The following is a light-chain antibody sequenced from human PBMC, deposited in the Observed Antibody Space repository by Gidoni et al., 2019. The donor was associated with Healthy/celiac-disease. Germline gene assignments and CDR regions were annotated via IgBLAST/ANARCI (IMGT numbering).Light chain of an antibody. CDR2: EVS. Sequence: QSALTQPASVSGSPGQSTTISSTGTRSDVGGYNYFAWYQQHQGKAPKLMIYEVSNRPSGVSNRFSGSKSGNTASLTISGLQAEDEADYYCSSYTSSSSWVFGGGTKLTVL. J-gene: IGLJ3*02. CDR1: RSDVGGYNY. V-gene: IGLV2-14*01. CDR3: SSYTSSSSWV.